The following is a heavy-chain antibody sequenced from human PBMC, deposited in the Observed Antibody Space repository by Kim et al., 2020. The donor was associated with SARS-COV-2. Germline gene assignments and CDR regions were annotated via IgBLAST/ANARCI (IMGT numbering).Heavy chain of an antibody. CDR2: INHSGST. J-gene: IGHJ5*02. CDR1: GGSFSGYY. V-gene: IGHV4-34*01. D-gene: IGHD2-15*01. CDR3: ARGRSQPSVVSNWFDP. Sequence: SETLSLTCAVYGGSFSGYYWSWIRQPPGKGLEWIGEINHSGSTNYNPSLKSRVTISVDTSKNQFSLKLSSVTAADTAVYYCARGRSQPSVVSNWFDPWG.